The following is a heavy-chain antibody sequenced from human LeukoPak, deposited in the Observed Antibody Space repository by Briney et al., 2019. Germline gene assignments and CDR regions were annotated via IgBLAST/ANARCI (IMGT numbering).Heavy chain of an antibody. V-gene: IGHV3-48*01. CDR3: ARDDYFWWGTYYYYYMDV. CDR2: ISSGSSTI. CDR1: GFTFSSYS. Sequence: GGSLRLSCAASGFTFSSYSMNWVRQAPRKGLEWVSYISSGSSTIYYADSVKGRFTISRDNAKNSLYLQMNSLRAEDTAVYYCARDDYFWWGTYYYYYMDVWGKGTTVTVSS. D-gene: IGHD3-16*01. J-gene: IGHJ6*03.